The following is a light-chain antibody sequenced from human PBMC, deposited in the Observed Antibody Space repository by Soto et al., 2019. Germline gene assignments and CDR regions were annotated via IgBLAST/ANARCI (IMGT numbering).Light chain of an antibody. V-gene: IGKV3D-15*02. J-gene: IGKJ4*01. Sequence: GMYQSPATVSVSTGERATVSCRASQNVGSNLAWYQQKPGRAPRLLIYGASTRATGIPARFSGGGSGTDFTLTIGRLEPEDFAVYYCQQYAGSPLTFGGGTKVDIK. CDR3: QQYAGSPLT. CDR2: GAS. CDR1: QNVGSN.